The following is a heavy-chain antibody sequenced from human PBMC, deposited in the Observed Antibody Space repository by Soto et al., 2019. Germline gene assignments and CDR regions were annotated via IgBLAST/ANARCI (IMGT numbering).Heavy chain of an antibody. CDR2: IWYDGSNK. CDR3: ARESSSSWYLAPYDY. Sequence: GGSLRLSCAASGFTFSSYGMHWVRQAPGKGLEWVAVIWYDGSNKYYADSVKGRFTISRDNSINTLYLQMNSLRAEDTAVYYCARESSSSWYLAPYDYWGQGTLVTVSS. D-gene: IGHD6-13*01. V-gene: IGHV3-33*01. J-gene: IGHJ4*02. CDR1: GFTFSSYG.